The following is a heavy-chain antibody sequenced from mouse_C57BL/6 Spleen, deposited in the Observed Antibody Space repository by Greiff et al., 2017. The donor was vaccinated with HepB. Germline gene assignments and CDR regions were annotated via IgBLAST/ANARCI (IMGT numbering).Heavy chain of an antibody. CDR1: GYTFTSYW. Sequence: QVQLQQSGAELVKPGASVKMSCKASGYTFTSYWITWVKQRPGQGLEWIGDIYPGSGSTNYNEKFKSKATLTVDTSSSTAYMQISSLTSEDSAVYYCAREGSWYFDVWGTGTTVTVSS. V-gene: IGHV1-55*01. CDR2: IYPGSGST. J-gene: IGHJ1*03. CDR3: AREGSWYFDV.